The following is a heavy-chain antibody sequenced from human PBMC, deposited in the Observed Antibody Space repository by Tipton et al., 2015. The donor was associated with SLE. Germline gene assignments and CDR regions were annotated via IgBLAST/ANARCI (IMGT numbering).Heavy chain of an antibody. D-gene: IGHD6-13*01. J-gene: IGHJ4*02. CDR2: IRYDGSNK. CDR1: GFTFSSYG. Sequence: GSLRLSCAASGFTFSSYGMHWVRQAPGKGLQWVAFIRYDGSNKYYADSVKGRFTISRDNSKNTLYLQMNSLRAEDTAVYYCAKDHGIAAVGLDYWGQGTLVNVSS. V-gene: IGHV3-30*02. CDR3: AKDHGIAAVGLDY.